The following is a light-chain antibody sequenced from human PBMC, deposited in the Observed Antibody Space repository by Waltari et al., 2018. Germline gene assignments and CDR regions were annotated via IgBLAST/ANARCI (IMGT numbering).Light chain of an antibody. Sequence: QPVLTQPTSLSASPGASARFPCTLHSGINVGTYRIYWYQQKPGSLPRYLLRFQSDSDKQQGPGVPSRFSGSKEPATNAGLLLSSGLQSEDEADYYCAIWYSSAWVFGGGTKLTVL. J-gene: IGLJ2*01. CDR2: FQSDSDK. CDR1: SGINVGTYR. CDR3: AIWYSSAWV. V-gene: IGLV5-39*01.